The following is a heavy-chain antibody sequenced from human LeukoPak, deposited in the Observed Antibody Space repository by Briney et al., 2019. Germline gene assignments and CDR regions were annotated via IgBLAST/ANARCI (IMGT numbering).Heavy chain of an antibody. D-gene: IGHD3-16*01. CDR3: ARDLSSSFDY. CDR2: IYRGGDT. CDR1: GFTVSNNY. J-gene: IGHJ4*02. Sequence: GSLRLSCAVSGFTVSNNYMNWVRQAPGKGLEWVSVIYRGGDTYYVGSVKGRFTISRDNSKNTLYLQMNSLRAEDTAVYYCARDLSSSFDYWGRGTLVTDSS. V-gene: IGHV3-53*01.